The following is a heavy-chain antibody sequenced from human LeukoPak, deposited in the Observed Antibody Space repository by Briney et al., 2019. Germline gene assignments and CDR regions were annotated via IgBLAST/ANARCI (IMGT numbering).Heavy chain of an antibody. CDR2: IWYDGSKE. J-gene: IGHJ4*02. V-gene: IGHV3-33*01. D-gene: IGHD3-22*01. CDR3: VRGYYAGRGHHFEY. Sequence: PGRSLRLSCEASGFIFSNFGMHWVRQAPGKGLEWVAIIWYDGSKEYHADSVKGRFTVSRDNSKNTLYLQMNSLRAEDTAVYYCVRGYYAGRGHHFEYWGQGTLVTVSS. CDR1: GFIFSNFG.